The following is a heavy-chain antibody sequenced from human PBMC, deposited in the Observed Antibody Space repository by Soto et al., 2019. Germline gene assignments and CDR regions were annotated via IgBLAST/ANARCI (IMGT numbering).Heavy chain of an antibody. Sequence: PGGSLRLSCAASGFTFSSYGMHWVRQAPGKGLEWVAVIWYDGSNKYYADSVKGRFTISRDNSKNTLYLQMNSLRAEDTAVYYCARDAHYSGYVDYYYYMDVWGKGTTVTVSS. D-gene: IGHD5-12*01. CDR2: IWYDGSNK. CDR3: ARDAHYSGYVDYYYYMDV. J-gene: IGHJ6*03. V-gene: IGHV3-33*01. CDR1: GFTFSSYG.